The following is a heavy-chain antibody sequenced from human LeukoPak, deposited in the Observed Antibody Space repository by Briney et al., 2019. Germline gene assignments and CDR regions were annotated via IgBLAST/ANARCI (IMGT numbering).Heavy chain of an antibody. D-gene: IGHD1-26*01. V-gene: IGHV3-23*01. CDR2: ISSSGGST. CDR3: AKRGPGTTTIKSFDY. J-gene: IGHJ4*02. Sequence: PGRSLRLSCAASGFTFSSYGMSWVRQAPGKGLEWVSAISSSGGSTYYADSVKGRFTISRDISKNTLYLQMNSLRAEDTAVYYCAKRGPGTTTIKSFDYWGQGTLVTVSS. CDR1: GFTFSSYG.